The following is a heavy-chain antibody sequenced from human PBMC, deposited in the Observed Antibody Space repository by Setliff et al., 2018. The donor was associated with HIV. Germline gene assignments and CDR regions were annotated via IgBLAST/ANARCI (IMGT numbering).Heavy chain of an antibody. CDR1: GGSISSTNHY. J-gene: IGHJ5*02. CDR2: IYYFGIT. D-gene: IGHD3-16*01. V-gene: IGHV4-39*01. Sequence: SETLSLTCTVSGGSISSTNHYWGWIRQPPGKGLEWIGNIYYFGITNYNPSLKSRVTISVDTSKNQFSLKLTSVTAPDTATYYCARATSPRPMVRGGWFDPWGQGTRVTVSS. CDR3: ARATSPRPMVRGGWFDP.